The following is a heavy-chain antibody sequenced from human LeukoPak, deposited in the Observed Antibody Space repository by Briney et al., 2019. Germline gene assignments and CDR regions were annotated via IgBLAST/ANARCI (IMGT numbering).Heavy chain of an antibody. Sequence: GGSLRLSCAASGFTFSSYEMNWVRQAPGKGLEWVSYISTSGSTIYYADSVKGRFTISRDNAKNSLYLQMNSLRAEDTAVYYCAREEEGNHFDYWGQGTLVTVSS. J-gene: IGHJ4*02. CDR2: ISTSGSTI. CDR3: AREEEGNHFDY. CDR1: GFTFSSYE. V-gene: IGHV3-48*03.